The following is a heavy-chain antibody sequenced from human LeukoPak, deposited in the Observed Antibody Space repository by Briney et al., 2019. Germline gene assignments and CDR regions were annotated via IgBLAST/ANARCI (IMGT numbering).Heavy chain of an antibody. V-gene: IGHV1-18*01. Sequence: ASVKVSCKASGYTFTSYGISWVRQAPGQGLEWMGWISAYNGNTNYAQKLQGRVTMTTDTSTSTAYMELRSLRSDDTAVYYCASPKSPYCSGGSCYYYYGMDVWGQGTTVTVSS. D-gene: IGHD2-15*01. CDR2: ISAYNGNT. CDR1: GYTFTSYG. J-gene: IGHJ6*02. CDR3: ASPKSPYCSGGSCYYYYGMDV.